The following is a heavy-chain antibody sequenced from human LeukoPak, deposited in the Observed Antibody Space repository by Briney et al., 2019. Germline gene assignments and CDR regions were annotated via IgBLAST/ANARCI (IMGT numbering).Heavy chain of an antibody. J-gene: IGHJ4*02. CDR2: ISYDGSNK. CDR1: GFTFSSYA. V-gene: IGHV3-30*04. Sequence: AGGSLRLSCAASGFTFSSYAMHWVRQAPGKGLEWVAVISYDGSNKYYADSVKGRFTISRDNSKNTLYLQMNSLRAEDTAVYYCAKDPIGGIWIAVALYFDYWGQGTLVTVSS. D-gene: IGHD6-19*01. CDR3: AKDPIGGIWIAVALYFDY.